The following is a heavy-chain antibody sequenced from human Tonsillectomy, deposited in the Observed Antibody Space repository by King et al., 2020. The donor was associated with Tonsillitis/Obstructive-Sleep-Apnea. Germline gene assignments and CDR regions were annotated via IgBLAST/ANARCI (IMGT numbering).Heavy chain of an antibody. CDR1: GYTFTSYA. CDR3: AREVGYSNYQPYYMDV. D-gene: IGHD4-11*01. CDR2: INTNTGNP. J-gene: IGHJ6*03. Sequence: QLVQSGSELKKPGASVKVSCKASGYTFTSYAMNWVRQSPGQGLEWMGWINTNTGNPTYAQGFKGRFVFSLATSASTAYLEISSLKAEDTAVYYCAREVGYSNYQPYYMDVWGKGTTVTVSS. V-gene: IGHV7-4-1*02.